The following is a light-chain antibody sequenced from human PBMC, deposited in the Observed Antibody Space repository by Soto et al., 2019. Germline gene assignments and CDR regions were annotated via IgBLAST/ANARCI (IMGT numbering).Light chain of an antibody. CDR1: SGHSSFA. CDR3: QTWGTGIRV. V-gene: IGLV4-69*01. CDR2: LNSDGSH. J-gene: IGLJ2*01. Sequence: QLVLTQSPSASASLGASVKLTCTLISGHSSFAIAWHQQQPEKGPRYLMKLNSDGSHSKGYGIPDRYSGSRSGAERYLTISSLQAEDEADYYCQTWGTGIRVFGGGTKLTVL.